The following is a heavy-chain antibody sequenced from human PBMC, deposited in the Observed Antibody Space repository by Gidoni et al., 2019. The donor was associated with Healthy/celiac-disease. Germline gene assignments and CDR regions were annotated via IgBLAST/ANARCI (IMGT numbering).Heavy chain of an antibody. CDR2: IGTAGDP. CDR3: ARGAKYGFWSSNGMDV. D-gene: IGHD3-3*01. CDR1: GFTFSSYD. Sequence: EVQLVESGGGLVQPGGSLRLSCAASGFTFSSYDMHWVRQATGKGLEWVSAIGTAGDPYYPGSVKGRFTISRENAKNSLYLQMNSLRAGDTAVYYCARGAKYGFWSSNGMDVWGQGTTVTVSS. J-gene: IGHJ6*02. V-gene: IGHV3-13*05.